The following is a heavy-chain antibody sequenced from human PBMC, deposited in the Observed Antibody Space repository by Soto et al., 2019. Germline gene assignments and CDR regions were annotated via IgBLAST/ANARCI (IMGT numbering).Heavy chain of an antibody. CDR2: ISAYNGNT. D-gene: IGHD3-22*01. CDR1: GYTFTSYG. Sequence: ASVKVSCKASGYTFTSYGIIWVRQAPGQGLEWMGWISAYNGNTNYAQKLQGRVTMTTDTSTSTAYMELRSLRSDDTAVYYCARDLGSSGYSGWFDPWGQGTLVTVSS. J-gene: IGHJ5*02. V-gene: IGHV1-18*01. CDR3: ARDLGSSGYSGWFDP.